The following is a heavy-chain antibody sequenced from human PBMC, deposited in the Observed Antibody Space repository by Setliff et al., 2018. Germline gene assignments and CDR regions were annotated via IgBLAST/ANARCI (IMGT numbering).Heavy chain of an antibody. J-gene: IGHJ5*02. CDR2: INHSGST. V-gene: IGHV4-34*01. CDR1: GGSFSGYY. Sequence: PSETLSLTCAVYGGSFSGYYWSWIRQPPGKGLEWSGEINHSGSTNSNPSLKSRVTISVDTSKNQFSLKLSSVTAADTAVYYCAGNNAHLEWLFAWFDPWGQGTLVTVSS. D-gene: IGHD3-3*01. CDR3: AGNNAHLEWLFAWFDP.